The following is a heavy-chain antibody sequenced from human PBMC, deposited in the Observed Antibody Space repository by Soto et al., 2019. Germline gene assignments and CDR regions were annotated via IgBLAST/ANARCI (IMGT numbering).Heavy chain of an antibody. V-gene: IGHV4-31*03. J-gene: IGHJ4*02. CDR1: GASIGSSGPY. Sequence: QVQLQESGPGLVKPSQTLSLTCTVSGASIGSSGPYWSWIRQLPGKGLEWIGYIYYTGTTYYNPSLESRLTISMDTSSNQVSLKLTSVTAADTAVYCCVRDFWSGYGYFDFWGQGTLVTVSS. CDR2: IYYTGTT. CDR3: VRDFWSGYGYFDF. D-gene: IGHD3-3*01.